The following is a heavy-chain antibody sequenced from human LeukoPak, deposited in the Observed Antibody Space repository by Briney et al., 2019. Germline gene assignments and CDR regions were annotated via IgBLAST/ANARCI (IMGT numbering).Heavy chain of an antibody. CDR2: ISGSGNST. CDR3: AKVQYVYYGSGSYDMDV. CDR1: GFTFRNYA. V-gene: IGHV3-23*01. J-gene: IGHJ6*02. Sequence: GGSLRLSCAASGFTFRNYAMTWVRQAPGKGLEWVSAISGSGNSTYYADSVKGRFTISRDNSKNTLYLQMNSLSAEDTAIYYCAKVQYVYYGSGSYDMDVWGQGTPVTVSS. D-gene: IGHD3-10*01.